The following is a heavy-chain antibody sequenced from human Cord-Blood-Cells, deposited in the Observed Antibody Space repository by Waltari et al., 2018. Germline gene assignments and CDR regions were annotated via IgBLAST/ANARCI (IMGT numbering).Heavy chain of an antibody. Sequence: QVQLVQSGAEVKKPGASVKVSCKASGYTFTGYYMHWVRQAPGQGLEWMGWINPNGGGTNYAQKFQGRVTMTRDTSISTAYMELSRLRSDDTAVYYCARVAGGYTAMNYVDYWGQGTLVTVSS. V-gene: IGHV1-2*02. CDR3: ARVAGGYTAMNYVDY. CDR2: INPNGGGT. J-gene: IGHJ4*02. D-gene: IGHD5-18*01. CDR1: GYTFTGYY.